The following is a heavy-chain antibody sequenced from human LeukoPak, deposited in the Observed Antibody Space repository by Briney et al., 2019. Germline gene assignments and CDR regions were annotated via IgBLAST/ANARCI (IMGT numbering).Heavy chain of an antibody. V-gene: IGHV3-66*01. J-gene: IGHJ6*02. CDR1: GFTVSSNF. Sequence: GGSLRLSCAASGFTVSSNFWTWVRPAPGKGLEWVSITYSDGSTYYADSVLGRFTISTDSSNNTVYLQMNSLRAEDTALYYCASDSEQQVDAPDVWGQGTTVTVSS. D-gene: IGHD6-13*01. CDR2: TYSDGST. CDR3: ASDSEQQVDAPDV.